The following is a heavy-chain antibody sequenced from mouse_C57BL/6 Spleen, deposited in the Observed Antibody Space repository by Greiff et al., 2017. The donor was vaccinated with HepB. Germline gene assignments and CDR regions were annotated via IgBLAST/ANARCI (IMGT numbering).Heavy chain of an antibody. CDR2: INPNNGGT. CDR1: GYTFTDYN. J-gene: IGHJ4*01. CDR3: ARCYDYGSSDAMDY. V-gene: IGHV1-18*01. Sequence: EVQLQQSGPELVKPGASVKIPCKASGYTFTDYNMDWVKQSHGKSLEWIGDINPNNGGTIYNQKFKGKATLTVDKSSSTAYMELRSLTSEDTAVYYCARCYDYGSSDAMDYWGQGTSVTVSS. D-gene: IGHD1-1*01.